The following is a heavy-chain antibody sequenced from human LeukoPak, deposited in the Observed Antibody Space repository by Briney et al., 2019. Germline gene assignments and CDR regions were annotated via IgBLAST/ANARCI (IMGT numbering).Heavy chain of an antibody. CDR3: ARAVRHDF. V-gene: IGHV1-8*03. J-gene: IGHJ4*02. D-gene: IGHD4-17*01. CDR2: MNPKTGNT. CDR1: AYTFTNFD. Sequence: ASVKVSCKASAYTFTNFDINWVRQAPGQGLEWMGWMNPKTGNTGFAQKFRGRVTFTRDTSTSTAHMDLSRLRFDDTAVYHCARAVRHDFWGQGTLVTVSS.